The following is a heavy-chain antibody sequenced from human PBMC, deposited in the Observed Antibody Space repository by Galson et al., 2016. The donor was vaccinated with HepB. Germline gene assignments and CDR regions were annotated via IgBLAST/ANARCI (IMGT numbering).Heavy chain of an antibody. V-gene: IGHV3-30*03. CDR3: AREWFGEYGMDV. Sequence: SLRLSCAASRFTFSRYALHWVRQAPGKGPEWVALISNDGSNKYYADSVKGRFTISRDNAKNSLYLQMNSLRAEDTAVYYCAREWFGEYGMDVWGQGTTVTVSS. D-gene: IGHD3-10*01. CDR2: ISNDGSNK. CDR1: RFTFSRYA. J-gene: IGHJ6*02.